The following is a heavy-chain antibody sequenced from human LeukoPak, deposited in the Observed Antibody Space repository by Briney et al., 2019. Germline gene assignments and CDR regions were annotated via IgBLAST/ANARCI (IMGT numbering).Heavy chain of an antibody. CDR3: AKTGSDDYGEYFDY. D-gene: IGHD4-17*01. CDR2: LNWDGSRT. V-gene: IGHV3-43D*03. J-gene: IGHJ4*02. CDR1: GFTFDDYA. Sequence: GGSLRLSCVGSGFTFDDYAIHWVRQPPGKGLEWVSLLNWDGSRTYYADSVKGRFTISRDNNKNSLFLQMTNLRPEDTALYYCAKTGSDDYGEYFDYWGRGTLVTVSS.